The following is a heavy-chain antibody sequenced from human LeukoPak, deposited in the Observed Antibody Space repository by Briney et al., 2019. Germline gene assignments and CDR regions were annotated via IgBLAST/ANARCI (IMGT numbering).Heavy chain of an antibody. D-gene: IGHD3-22*01. CDR3: ASNYYYDSSGYSAY. V-gene: IGHV4-34*01. J-gene: IGHJ4*02. CDR2: INHSGST. CDR1: GGSFSGYY. Sequence: TSETLSLTCAVYGGSFSGYYWSSIRQPPGKGLEWIGEINHSGSTNYNPSLKSPVTLSVDTSKNQFSLKLSSVTAADTAVYYCASNYYYDSSGYSAYWGQGTLVTVSS.